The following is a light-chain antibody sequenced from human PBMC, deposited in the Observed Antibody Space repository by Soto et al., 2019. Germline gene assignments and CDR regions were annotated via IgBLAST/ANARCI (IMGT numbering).Light chain of an antibody. CDR3: QQYNSYLYT. V-gene: IGKV1-5*01. J-gene: IGKJ2*01. CDR2: DAS. CDR1: QSISSW. Sequence: DIQMTQSPSTLSASVGDRVTITCRASQSISSWLAWYQQKPGKAPKLLIYDASSLESGVPSRFSGSGSGTEFTLTITSLQPDDCATYYCQQYNSYLYTFGQGTKQEI.